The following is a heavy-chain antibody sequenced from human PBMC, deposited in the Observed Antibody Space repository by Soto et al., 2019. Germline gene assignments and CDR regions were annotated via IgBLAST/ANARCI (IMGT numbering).Heavy chain of an antibody. J-gene: IGHJ4*02. D-gene: IGHD5-18*01. CDR3: ARDLKYSYGPSPY. CDR1: GFTFSSYS. CDR2: ISSSSSYI. V-gene: IGHV3-21*01. Sequence: AGGSLRLSCAASGFTFSSYSMNWVRQAPGKGLEWVSSISSSSSYIYYADSVKGRFTISRDNAKNSLYLQMNSLRAEDTAVYYCARDLKYSYGPSPYWGQGTLVTVSS.